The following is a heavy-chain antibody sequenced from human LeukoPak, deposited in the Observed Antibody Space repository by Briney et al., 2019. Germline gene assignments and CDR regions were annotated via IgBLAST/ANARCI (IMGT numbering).Heavy chain of an antibody. J-gene: IGHJ6*03. CDR1: GGSISSYY. CDR3: ARASRGLVHYYYYMDV. D-gene: IGHD3-10*01. CDR2: IYYSGST. Sequence: SETLSLTCTVSGGSISSYYWSWIRQPPGKGLEWIGYIYYSGSTNYNPSLKSRVTISVDTSKNQFSPKLSSVTAADTAVYYCARASRGLVHYYYYMDVWGKGTTVTISS. V-gene: IGHV4-59*01.